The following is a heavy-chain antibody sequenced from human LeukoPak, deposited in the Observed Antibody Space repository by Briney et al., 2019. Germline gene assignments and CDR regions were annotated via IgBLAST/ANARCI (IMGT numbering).Heavy chain of an antibody. CDR2: IRFDGSQQ. D-gene: IGHD4-11*01. CDR1: GFIFRDYG. V-gene: IGHV3-30*02. Sequence: GGSLRLSCGASGFIFRDYGIHWVRQAPGKGLEWVSFIRFDGSQQFYADSVKGRFTISRDNSKNTLYLQMHSLRVEDTAVYHCAKGLDYNLDHWGQGILVSVSS. CDR3: AKGLDYNLDH. J-gene: IGHJ4*02.